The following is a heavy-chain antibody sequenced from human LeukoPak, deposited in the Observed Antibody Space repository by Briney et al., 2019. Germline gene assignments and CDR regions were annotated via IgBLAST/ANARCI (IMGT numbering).Heavy chain of an antibody. D-gene: IGHD6-6*01. CDR2: INPSSGST. CDR1: GYTFTDYY. Sequence: ASVKVSCKASGYTFTDYYLHWLRQAPGQGPEWMGIINPSSGSTNYAPKFQSRVTMTSDISSSTVHMELSSLRSEDTAVYYCAKDVAARPGPEDYFDDWGQGTLDIVSS. CDR3: AKDVAARPGPEDYFDD. J-gene: IGHJ4*02. V-gene: IGHV1-46*01.